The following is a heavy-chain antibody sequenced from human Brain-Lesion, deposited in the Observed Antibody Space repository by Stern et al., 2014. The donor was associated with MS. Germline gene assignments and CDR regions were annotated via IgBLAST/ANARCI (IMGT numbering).Heavy chain of an antibody. J-gene: IGHJ4*02. CDR1: GGSISSSTYY. D-gene: IGHD1-26*01. V-gene: IGHV4-39*01. Sequence: QLVESGPGLVKPSETLSLTCTVSGGSISSSTYYLAWIRQPPGKGLEWIGNIYYSGFTYYNPSLKSRVTIAVDMSKNQFSLKLSSVTAADTAIYYCARHDSVPRPSQLYSARDRGPGYFDYWGQGTLVTVSS. CDR3: ARHDSVPRPSQLYSARDRGPGYFDY. CDR2: IYYSGFT.